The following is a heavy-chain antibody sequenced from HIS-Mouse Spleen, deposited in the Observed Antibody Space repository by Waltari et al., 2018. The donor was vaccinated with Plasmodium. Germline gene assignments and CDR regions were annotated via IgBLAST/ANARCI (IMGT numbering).Heavy chain of an antibody. CDR3: ARGSAGDAFDI. V-gene: IGHV1-18*01. Sequence: QVQLVQSGAEVKKPGAAVKVSCQASGYTFTNYGISWVRQAPGPGLEWMGWISPYNGNTHFAQKLQGRVTMTTDTSTSTAYMELRSLRSDDTAVYYCARGSAGDAFDIWGQGTMVTVSS. D-gene: IGHD6-19*01. CDR1: GYTFTNYG. J-gene: IGHJ3*02. CDR2: ISPYNGNT.